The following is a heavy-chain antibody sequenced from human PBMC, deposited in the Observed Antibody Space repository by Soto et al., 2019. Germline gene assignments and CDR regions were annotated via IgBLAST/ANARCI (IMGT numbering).Heavy chain of an antibody. Sequence: SQTLSLTCAISGDSVSSNSATWNWIRQSPSRGLEWLGRAYYRSKWYNDYAVSVKSRITINPDTSKNQFSLQLNSVTPEDTAVYYCGRAHLGSDQYTLEPLDPWGQGTLVTVSS. V-gene: IGHV6-1*01. J-gene: IGHJ5*02. CDR2: AYYRSKWYN. CDR3: GRAHLGSDQYTLEPLDP. CDR1: GDSVSSNSAT. D-gene: IGHD2-15*01.